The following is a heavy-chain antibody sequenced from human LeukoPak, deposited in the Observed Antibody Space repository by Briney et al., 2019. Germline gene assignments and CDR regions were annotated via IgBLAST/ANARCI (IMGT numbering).Heavy chain of an antibody. D-gene: IGHD1-14*01. Sequence: GESLKISCKGSGYSFTTYWIGWVRQMPGKGLEWMGIIYPGDSDTRYSPSFQGLVTISADKSISTAYLQWSSLKASDTAMYYCARHPGSAYYYYYYMDVWGKGTTVTVSS. CDR1: GYSFTTYW. V-gene: IGHV5-51*01. CDR3: ARHPGSAYYYYYYMDV. CDR2: IYPGDSDT. J-gene: IGHJ6*03.